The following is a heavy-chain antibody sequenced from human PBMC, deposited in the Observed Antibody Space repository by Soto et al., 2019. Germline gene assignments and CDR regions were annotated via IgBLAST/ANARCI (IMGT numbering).Heavy chain of an antibody. CDR1: GFTFSGYG. CDR3: AKAVGYCSSTSCREYYYYYGMDV. D-gene: IGHD2-2*01. V-gene: IGHV3-30*18. J-gene: IGHJ6*02. Sequence: ESGGGVVQPGRSLRLSWAASGFTFSGYGMHWVRQAPGKGLEWVAVISYDGSNKYSADSVRGRFTISRDNSKNTLYLQMNSLRAEDTAVYYCAKAVGYCSSTSCREYYYYYGMDVWGQGTTVTVSS. CDR2: ISYDGSNK.